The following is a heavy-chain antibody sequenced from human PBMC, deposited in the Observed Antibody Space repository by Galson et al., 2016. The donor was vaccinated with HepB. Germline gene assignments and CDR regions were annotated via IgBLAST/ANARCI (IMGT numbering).Heavy chain of an antibody. J-gene: IGHJ4*02. CDR1: GYTFTSHY. CDR2: INHSGGST. CDR3: ARDLKYPFQSSGRSAF. Sequence: SVKVSCKASGYTFTSHYMHWVRQAPGQGLEWMGIINHSGGSTSYVQKFQGRVTITTDTSTSTVYMDLRSLRPDDTAVYYCARDLKYPFQSSGRSAFWGQGTLVTVSS. D-gene: IGHD2-15*01. V-gene: IGHV1-46*01.